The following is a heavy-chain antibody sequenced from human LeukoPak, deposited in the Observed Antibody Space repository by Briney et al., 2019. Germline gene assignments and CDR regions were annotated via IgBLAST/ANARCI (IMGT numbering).Heavy chain of an antibody. J-gene: IGHJ3*02. Sequence: VASVKVSCKASGGTFSINAITWVRQAPGQGLEWMGGIIPMSETPKYTQKFQGRVTITTDESTNTAYMELSSLRSEDTAVYYCARDKNSGECVSNSCYGAWPLDIWGQGTMVTVSS. V-gene: IGHV1-69*05. CDR3: ARDKNSGECVSNSCYGAWPLDI. D-gene: IGHD2-2*01. CDR1: GGTFSINA. CDR2: IIPMSETP.